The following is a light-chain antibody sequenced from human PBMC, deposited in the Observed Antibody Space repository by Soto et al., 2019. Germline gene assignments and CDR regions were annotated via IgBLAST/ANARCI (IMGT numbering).Light chain of an antibody. V-gene: IGKV3-15*01. CDR3: QQYSNWPWT. J-gene: IGKJ1*01. CDR2: GAY. CDR1: QSVNSN. Sequence: VLTQSPAILSLSPGERATLSCRASQSVNSNLAWYQQKPGQTPRLLIYGAYTRATDMPARFSGSGSGTAFTLTISSLQSEDLAVYYCQQYSNWPWTFGQRTKVDIK.